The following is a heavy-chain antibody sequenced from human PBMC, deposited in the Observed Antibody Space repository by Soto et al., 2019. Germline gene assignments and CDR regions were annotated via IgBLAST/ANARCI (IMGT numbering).Heavy chain of an antibody. Sequence: GSGPTLVNPTQTLTLTCTFSGFSLTTNKVVVGWVRQPPGKALEWLAFIYGDDDKRYSPSLKSRLTITKDTSKNQVVLTMTDMDPVDTATYYCAHRTTTTSVDYWGQGTLVTVSS. V-gene: IGHV2-5*02. CDR3: AHRTTTTSVDY. CDR1: GFSLTTNKVV. J-gene: IGHJ4*02. D-gene: IGHD1-1*01. CDR2: IYGDDDK.